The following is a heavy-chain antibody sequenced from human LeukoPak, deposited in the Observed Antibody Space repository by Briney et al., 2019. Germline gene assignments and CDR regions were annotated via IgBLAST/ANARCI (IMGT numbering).Heavy chain of an antibody. CDR1: GFTFNGYA. CDR3: AANSGSSGYYSHFDY. Sequence: GGSLRLSCAASGFTFNGYAMSWVRQAPGKGLEWVSAISGSGGSTYYSDSMKGRFTISRDNSENTLYLQMNSLRAEDTAVYYCAANSGSSGYYSHFDYWGQGTLVTVSS. D-gene: IGHD3-22*01. V-gene: IGHV3-23*01. CDR2: ISGSGGST. J-gene: IGHJ4*02.